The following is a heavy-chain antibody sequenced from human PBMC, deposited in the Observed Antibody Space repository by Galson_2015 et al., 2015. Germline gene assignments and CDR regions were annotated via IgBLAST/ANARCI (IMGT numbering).Heavy chain of an antibody. CDR3: VRRFNF. V-gene: IGHV3-48*01. CDR2: ISDNSDSI. J-gene: IGHJ4*02. CDR1: GFTFRGHF. Sequence: LRLSCAASGFTFRGHFMNWVRQAPGTGLARVSYISDNSDSIYYADSVKGRFTISRDNAKNSLYLQMNSLRAEDTAIYYCVRRFNFWGQGTLVTVSS.